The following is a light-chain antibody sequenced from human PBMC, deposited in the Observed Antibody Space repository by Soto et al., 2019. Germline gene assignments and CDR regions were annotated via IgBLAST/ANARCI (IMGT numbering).Light chain of an antibody. Sequence: AIQVTQSPSSLSASVGDRVSITCRASQGIRNDLGWYQQKSGKAPKLLIYAASSLQSGVPSRFSGSGSGTDFTLTISSLQPEDFATYYCLQDYNYPLSFGGGTKVEIK. CDR1: QGIRND. CDR2: AAS. J-gene: IGKJ4*01. V-gene: IGKV1-6*01. CDR3: LQDYNYPLS.